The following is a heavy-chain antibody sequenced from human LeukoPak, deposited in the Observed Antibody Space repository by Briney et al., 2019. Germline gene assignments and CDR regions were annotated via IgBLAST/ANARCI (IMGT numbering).Heavy chain of an antibody. Sequence: GGSLRLSCAASGFTFSSYSMNWVRQAPGKGLEWVSYISSSSSTIYYADSVKGRFTISRDNAKNSLYRQMNSLRDEDTAVYYCARDWQAGMDVWGQGTTVTVSS. J-gene: IGHJ6*02. CDR2: ISSSSSTI. V-gene: IGHV3-48*02. CDR1: GFTFSSYS. CDR3: ARDWQAGMDV.